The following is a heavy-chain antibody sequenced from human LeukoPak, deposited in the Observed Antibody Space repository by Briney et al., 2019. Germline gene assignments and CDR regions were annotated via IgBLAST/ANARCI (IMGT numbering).Heavy chain of an antibody. V-gene: IGHV3-7*01. J-gene: IGHJ5*02. D-gene: IGHD3-16*01. CDR3: ARAKPSWGPRQFDP. CDR2: IKQDGSEK. CDR1: GFTFSSYW. Sequence: QAGGSLRLSCAASGFTFSSYWMSWVRQAPGKGLEWVANIKQDGSEKYYVDSVKGRFTISRDNAKNSLYLQMNSLRAEDTAVYYCARAKPSWGPRQFDPWGQGTLVTVSS.